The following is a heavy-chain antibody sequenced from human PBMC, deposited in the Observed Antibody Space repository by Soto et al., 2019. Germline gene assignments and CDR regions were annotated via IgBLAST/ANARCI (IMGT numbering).Heavy chain of an antibody. CDR2: IGGRGNSA. Sequence: PGGCIGLACAACRVIVTIYAMNWVRQAPGKGLEWVSVIGGRGNSAYYADSVQGRFTISRDNSKNTLSLQMSSLTADDTAIYYCVREGRGSFDFWGRGTMVTVSS. V-gene: IGHV3-23*01. CDR1: RVIVTIYA. CDR3: VREGRGSFDF. D-gene: IGHD5-12*01. J-gene: IGHJ3*01.